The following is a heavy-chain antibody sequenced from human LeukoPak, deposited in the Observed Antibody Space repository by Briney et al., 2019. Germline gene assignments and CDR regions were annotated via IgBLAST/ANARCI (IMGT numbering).Heavy chain of an antibody. D-gene: IGHD5-24*01. CDR1: GFPFSSYW. Sequence: GGSLRLSCVASGFPFSSYWMTWVGQTQGKGLEGVANIKQDGSKKSYVDSVKGRFTISRDNAKNSLYLQMNSLRAEDTAIYYCTRVGYIDEGIDYWGQGTLVTVSS. J-gene: IGHJ4*02. V-gene: IGHV3-7*04. CDR2: IKQDGSKK. CDR3: TRVGYIDEGIDY.